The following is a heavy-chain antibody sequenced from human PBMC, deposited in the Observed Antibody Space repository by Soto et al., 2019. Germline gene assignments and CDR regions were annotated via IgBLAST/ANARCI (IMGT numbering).Heavy chain of an antibody. J-gene: IGHJ4*02. CDR2: INPHSGGA. CDR3: ARSSTSNFDSSGYYDY. V-gene: IGHV1-2*02. CDR1: GYTFTGYY. Sequence: ASVKVSCKTSGYTFTGYYMHWVRQAPGQGLEWMGWINPHSGGANYAQNFQGRVTLTRDASINTAYMDLTRLTSGDAAVYYCARSSTSNFDSSGYYDYWGQGTLVTVSS. D-gene: IGHD3-22*01.